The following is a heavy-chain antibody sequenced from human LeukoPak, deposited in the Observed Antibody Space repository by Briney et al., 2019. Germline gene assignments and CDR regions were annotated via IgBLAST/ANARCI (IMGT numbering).Heavy chain of an antibody. V-gene: IGHV4-34*01. CDR1: GGSFSGYY. CDR2: INHSGST. D-gene: IGHD3-10*01. CDR3: ARAKGWFGDGNWFDP. Sequence: SETLSLTCAVYGGSFSGYYWSWIRQPPGKGLEWIGEINHSGSTNYNPSLKSRVTISVDTSKNQFSLKLSSVTAADTAVYYCARAKGWFGDGNWFDPWGQGTLVTVSS. J-gene: IGHJ5*02.